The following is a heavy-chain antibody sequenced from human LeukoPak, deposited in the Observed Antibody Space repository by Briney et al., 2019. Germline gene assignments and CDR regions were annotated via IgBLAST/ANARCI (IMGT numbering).Heavy chain of an antibody. Sequence: GGSLRLSCAASGFTFSSYAMTWLRQAPGKGLEWVSSISGSGVSTYYADSVKGRVTISRDNSKNTVYLQMNSLRADDTAVYYCAESNSYFDYWGQGTLVTVSS. CDR2: ISGSGVST. CDR3: AESNSYFDY. J-gene: IGHJ4*02. V-gene: IGHV3-23*01. CDR1: GFTFSSYA. D-gene: IGHD1-1*01.